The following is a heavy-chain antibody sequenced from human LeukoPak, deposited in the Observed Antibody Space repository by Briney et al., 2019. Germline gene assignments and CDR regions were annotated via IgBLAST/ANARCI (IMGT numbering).Heavy chain of an antibody. Sequence: GASVKVSCKASGYTFTGYYMHWVRQAPGQGLEWMGWISAYNGNTNYAQKLQGRVTMTTDTSTSTAYMELRSLRSDDTAVYYCARSEQFPYYMDVWGKGTTVTVSS. D-gene: IGHD6-19*01. CDR1: GYTFTGYY. CDR3: ARSEQFPYYMDV. CDR2: ISAYNGNT. V-gene: IGHV1-18*04. J-gene: IGHJ6*03.